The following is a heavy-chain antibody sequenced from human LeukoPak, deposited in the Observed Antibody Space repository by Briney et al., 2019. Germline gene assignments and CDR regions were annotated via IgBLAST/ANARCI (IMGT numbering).Heavy chain of an antibody. CDR2: IYYSGST. D-gene: IGHD2-2*03. J-gene: IGHJ4*02. Sequence: SETLSLTCTVSGGSISSYYWSWIRQPPGKGLEWIGYIYYSGSTNYNPSLKSRVTISVDTSKNQFSLKLSSVTAADTAVYYCARAGAGYCSSTSCYNFDYWGQGTLVTVSS. V-gene: IGHV4-59*01. CDR1: GGSISSYY. CDR3: ARAGAGYCSSTSCYNFDY.